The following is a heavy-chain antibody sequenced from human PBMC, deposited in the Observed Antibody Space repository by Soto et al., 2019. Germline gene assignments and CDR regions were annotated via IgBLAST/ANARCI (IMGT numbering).Heavy chain of an antibody. J-gene: IGHJ1*01. D-gene: IGHD2-21*01. CDR3: AKSRSHSGTCYSSSDH. CDR1: GFTFSSYA. Sequence: PGGSLRLSCAASGFTFSSYAMSWVRQAPGKGLEWVSVINHSGSGTYYADSVKGRFTISRDNSKNTLYLQMNSLRAEDTAVYYCAKSRSHSGTCYSSSDHWGQGSLVTVSS. V-gene: IGHV3-23*01. CDR2: INHSGSGT.